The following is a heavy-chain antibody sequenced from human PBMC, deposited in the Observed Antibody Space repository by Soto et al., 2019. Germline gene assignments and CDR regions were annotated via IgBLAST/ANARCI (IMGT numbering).Heavy chain of an antibody. V-gene: IGHV1-69*08. D-gene: IGHD2-2*01. J-gene: IGHJ6*03. Sequence: QVQLVQSGAEVKKPGSSVKVSCKASGGTFSSYTISWLRQAPGQGLEWMGRIIPILGIANYAQKFQGRVTITADKSTSTAYMELSSLRSEDTAVYYCAREGECSSTSCYHYYYYYYMDVWGKGTTVTVS. CDR2: IIPILGIA. CDR1: GGTFSSYT. CDR3: AREGECSSTSCYHYYYYYYMDV.